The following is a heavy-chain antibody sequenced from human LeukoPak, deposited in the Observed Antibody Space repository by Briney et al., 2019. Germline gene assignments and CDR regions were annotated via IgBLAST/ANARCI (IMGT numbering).Heavy chain of an antibody. CDR3: TTGFCTTTACHWDDAFAG. J-gene: IGHJ3*01. CDR2: TKARGGTA. D-gene: IGHD1-26*01. CDR1: GLTLKDAW. V-gene: IGHV3-15*01. Sequence: GGSLRLSCAVSGLTLKDAWMTWVRQAPGRGLEWVARTKARGGTADYAAPVKGRFTISRDDSNNVVSLQMSSLKSEDAAVYYCTTGFCTTTACHWDDAFAGCGQGTTVTVSA.